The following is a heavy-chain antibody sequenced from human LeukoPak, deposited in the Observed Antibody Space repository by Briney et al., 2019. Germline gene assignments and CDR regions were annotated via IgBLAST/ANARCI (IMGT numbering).Heavy chain of an antibody. D-gene: IGHD3-16*01. CDR3: AKDPFGEPIGDY. CDR2: ISGSGGST. Sequence: PGGSLRLSCVASGFTFSSYAMSWVRQAPGKGLEWVSAISGSGGSTYYADSVKGRFTISRDNSKNTLYLQMNSLRAEDTAVYYCAKDPFGEPIGDYWGQGTLVTVSS. CDR1: GFTFSSYA. J-gene: IGHJ4*02. V-gene: IGHV3-23*01.